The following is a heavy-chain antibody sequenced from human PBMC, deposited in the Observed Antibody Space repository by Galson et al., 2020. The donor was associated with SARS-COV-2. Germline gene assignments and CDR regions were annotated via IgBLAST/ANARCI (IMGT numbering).Heavy chain of an antibody. D-gene: IGHD6-13*01. Sequence: GESLKLSCAASGFTVSSNYMSWVRQAPGKGLEWVSVIYSGGSTYYADSVKGRFTISRHNSKNTLYLQMNSLRAEDTAVYYCARAPIAAADPYFDYWGQGTLVTVSS. CDR1: GFTVSSNY. CDR2: IYSGGST. V-gene: IGHV3-53*04. CDR3: ARAPIAAADPYFDY. J-gene: IGHJ4*02.